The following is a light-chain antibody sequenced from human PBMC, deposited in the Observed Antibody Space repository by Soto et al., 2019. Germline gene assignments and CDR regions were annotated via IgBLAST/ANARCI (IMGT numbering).Light chain of an antibody. CDR2: DAS. Sequence: EIVLIQSPATLSLSPGERATLSCRASQSVGSYLACYQHKPGQAPRLLISDASNRATGIPARFSGSGSETDFTLTISSLEPEDSAVYYCQQRSNWPSLTFGGGTKVDIK. CDR1: QSVGSY. V-gene: IGKV3-11*01. J-gene: IGKJ4*01. CDR3: QQRSNWPSLT.